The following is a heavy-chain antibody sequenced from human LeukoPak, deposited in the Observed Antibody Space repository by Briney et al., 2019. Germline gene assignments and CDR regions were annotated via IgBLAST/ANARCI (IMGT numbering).Heavy chain of an antibody. V-gene: IGHV5-51*01. J-gene: IGHJ4*02. CDR1: GYSFNSYW. CDR2: IYPGDSDT. CDR3: ARAGNTYYDFWC. Sequence: GESLKISCQGSGYSFNSYWIGWVRQMPGKGLEWMGMIYPGDSDTRYSPSFQGQVTMSADKSISTAYLQWSSLKASDTAMYYCARAGNTYYDFWCWGQGTLVTVSS. D-gene: IGHD3-3*01.